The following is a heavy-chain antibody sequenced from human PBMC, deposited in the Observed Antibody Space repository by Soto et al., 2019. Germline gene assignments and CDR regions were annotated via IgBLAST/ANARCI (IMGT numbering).Heavy chain of an antibody. D-gene: IGHD2-15*01. CDR2: ISGSSSYI. CDR1: GFTFSSYA. CDR3: ARDLYDIVVVVAATRRDAFDI. J-gene: IGHJ3*02. Sequence: PGGSLRLSCAASGFTFSSYAMSWVRQAPGKGLEWVSAISGSSSYIYYADSVKGRFTISRDNAKNSLYLQMNSLRAEDTAVYYCARDLYDIVVVVAATRRDAFDIWGQGTMVTVSS. V-gene: IGHV3-21*01.